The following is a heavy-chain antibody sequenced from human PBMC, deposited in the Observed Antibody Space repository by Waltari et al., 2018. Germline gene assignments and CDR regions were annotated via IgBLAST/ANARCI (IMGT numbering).Heavy chain of an antibody. Sequence: EVQLVESGGGLFQPGGSLRLSCAASGFTFSSYWMSWFRQAPGKGLEWVANIKQDGSEKDNVDSVKGRFSSSRDNAKNSMYLQMNRLRAEDTAVYYCERIAARLNAFDIGGQGTMVSVAS. CDR2: IKQDGSEK. D-gene: IGHD6-6*01. CDR1: GFTFSSYW. J-gene: IGHJ3*02. CDR3: ERIAARLNAFDI. V-gene: IGHV3-7*01.